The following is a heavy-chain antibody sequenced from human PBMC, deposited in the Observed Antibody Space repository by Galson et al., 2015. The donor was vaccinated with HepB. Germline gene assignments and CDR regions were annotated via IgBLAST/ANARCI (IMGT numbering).Heavy chain of an antibody. Sequence: LSLTCTVSGGSISSYYWSWIRQPPGKGLEWIGYIYYSGSTNYNPSLKSRVTISVDTSKNQFSLKLSSVTAADTAVYYCARHSGDILGWFDPWGQGTLVTVSS. CDR2: IYYSGST. V-gene: IGHV4-59*08. D-gene: IGHD2-15*01. CDR1: GGSISSYY. CDR3: ARHSGDILGWFDP. J-gene: IGHJ5*02.